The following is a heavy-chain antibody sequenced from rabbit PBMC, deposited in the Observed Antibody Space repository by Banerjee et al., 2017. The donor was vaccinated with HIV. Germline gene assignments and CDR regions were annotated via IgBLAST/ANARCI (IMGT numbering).Heavy chain of an antibody. D-gene: IGHD6-1*01. J-gene: IGHJ6*01. CDR2: IDAGSSGGT. CDR1: GFSFSNKYV. V-gene: IGHV1S45*01. Sequence: QEQLEESGGDLVKPEGSLTLTCTASGFSFSNKYVMCWVRQAPGKGLEGIACIDAGSSGGTYYANWAKGRFTISRSTSLNTVTLQMTSLTAADTATYFCARDRTAGYAGYAYAPYGMDLWGQGTLVTVS. CDR3: ARDRTAGYAGYAYAPYGMDL.